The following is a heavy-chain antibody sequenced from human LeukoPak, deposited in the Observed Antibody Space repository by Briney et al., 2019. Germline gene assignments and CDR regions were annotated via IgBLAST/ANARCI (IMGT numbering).Heavy chain of an antibody. CDR3: ARDSGGTSDWNYYYYYMDV. CDR2: INPSRGGT. D-gene: IGHD2-2*01. V-gene: IGHV1-46*01. J-gene: IGHJ6*03. CDR1: GYTFTNYY. Sequence: GASVKVSCKTSGYTFTNYYMHWVRQAPGQGLEWMGTINPSRGGTTYAQKFQGRVTMTRDTSTSTVYMELGSLRSEDTAVYYCARDSGGTSDWNYYYYYMDVWGKGTTVTISS.